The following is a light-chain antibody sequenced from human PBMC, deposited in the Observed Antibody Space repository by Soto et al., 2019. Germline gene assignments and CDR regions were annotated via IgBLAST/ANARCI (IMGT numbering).Light chain of an antibody. V-gene: IGLV2-14*01. CDR1: SSDVGGYNY. CDR2: EVS. J-gene: IGLJ2*01. Sequence: QSALTQPASVSGSPGQSITISCTGTSSDVGGYNYVSWYQQHPGKAPKLMIYEVSNRPSGVSNRFSGSKSGNTASLTISGLPAEDEADYYCSSYTTSSTRGVVFGGGTKLTVL. CDR3: SSYTTSSTRGVV.